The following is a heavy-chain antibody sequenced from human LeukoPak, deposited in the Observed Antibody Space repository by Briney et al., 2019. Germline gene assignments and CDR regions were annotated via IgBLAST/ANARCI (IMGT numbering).Heavy chain of an antibody. D-gene: IGHD2-21*01. J-gene: IGHJ3*02. Sequence: SSETLSLTCAVYGGSFSGYYWSWIRQPPGKGLEWIGEINHSGSTNYNPSLKSRVTISVDTSKNQFSLKLSSVTAADTAVYYCARALHASADCPCAFDIWGQGTMVTVSS. CDR3: ARALHASADCPCAFDI. CDR1: GGSFSGYY. CDR2: INHSGST. V-gene: IGHV4-34*01.